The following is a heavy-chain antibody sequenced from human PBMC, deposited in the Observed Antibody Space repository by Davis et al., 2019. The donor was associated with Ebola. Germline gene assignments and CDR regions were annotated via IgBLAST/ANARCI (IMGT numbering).Heavy chain of an antibody. D-gene: IGHD1-7*01. Sequence: SGPTLVKPTQTLTLTCTFSGFSLSTSGVGVGWIRQPPGKALEWLALIYWDDDKRYSPSLKSRLTITKDTSKNQVVLSMTNMDPVDTATYYCAHEGTTGSDYGMDVWGQGTTVTVSS. CDR3: AHEGTTGSDYGMDV. J-gene: IGHJ6*02. CDR2: IYWDDDK. CDR1: GFSLSTSGVG. V-gene: IGHV2-5*02.